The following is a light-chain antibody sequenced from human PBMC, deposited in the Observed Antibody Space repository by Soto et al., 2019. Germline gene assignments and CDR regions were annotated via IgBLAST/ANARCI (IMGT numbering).Light chain of an antibody. CDR3: QQYGTSPYT. CDR2: DAS. CDR1: QSISRS. V-gene: IGKV1-5*01. Sequence: DTQMTQSPSTLSASVGDRVTITCRASQSISRSLAWYQQKSGKAPKLLIYDASSLESGVPSRFSGSGFGTDFTLTISRLEPEDFAVYYCQQYGTSPYTFGQGTELEIK. J-gene: IGKJ2*01.